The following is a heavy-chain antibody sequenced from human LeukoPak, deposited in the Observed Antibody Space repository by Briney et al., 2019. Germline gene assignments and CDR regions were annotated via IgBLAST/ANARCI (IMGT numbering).Heavy chain of an antibody. CDR2: ISRGGDMT. Sequence: HPGGFLRLSCAASGFAFGNTGMSWVRKTPRTGLEWVSSISRGGDMTFYADSVRGRFTVSRDNSINTLYLQMNSLRAEDTAVYFCAKIGVIANWYFDIWGRGTLVTVSS. CDR1: GFAFGNTG. CDR3: AKIGVIANWYFDI. J-gene: IGHJ2*01. V-gene: IGHV3-23*01. D-gene: IGHD2-21*01.